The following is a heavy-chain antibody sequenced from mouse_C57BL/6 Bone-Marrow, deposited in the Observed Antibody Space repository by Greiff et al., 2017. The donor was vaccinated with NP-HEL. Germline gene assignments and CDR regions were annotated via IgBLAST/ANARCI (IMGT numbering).Heavy chain of an antibody. CDR2: IYPGSGNT. D-gene: IGHD2-1*01. Sequence: QVQLQQSGAELVRPGASVKLSCKASGYTFTDYYINWVKQRPGQGLEWIARIYPGSGNTYYNEKFKGKATLTAEKSSSTAYMQLSSLTSEDSAVYFCARSSLYYGNSDYAMDYWGQGTSVTVSS. V-gene: IGHV1-76*01. CDR1: GYTFTDYY. CDR3: ARSSLYYGNSDYAMDY. J-gene: IGHJ4*01.